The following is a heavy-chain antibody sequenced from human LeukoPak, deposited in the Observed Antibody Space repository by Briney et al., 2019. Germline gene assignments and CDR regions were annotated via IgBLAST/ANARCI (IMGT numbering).Heavy chain of an antibody. J-gene: IGHJ4*02. CDR3: TAGLGKTDDDS. V-gene: IGHV3-15*01. D-gene: IGHD4-11*01. Sequence: PGGSLRLSCEGSGFNFNYAWMSWIRQAPGKGLEWVGRVRTTAEGETTDYGAPVRGRFIISRDDSKSMVYLQMNRLETEDTAIYYCTAGLGKTDDDSWGQGTLVTVSS. CDR2: VRTTAEGETT. CDR1: GFNFNYAW.